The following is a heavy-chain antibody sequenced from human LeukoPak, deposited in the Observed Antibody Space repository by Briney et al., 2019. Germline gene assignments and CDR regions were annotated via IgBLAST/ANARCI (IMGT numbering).Heavy chain of an antibody. CDR2: IIPIFGTA. V-gene: IGHV1-69*13. Sequence: ASVKVSCKASGGTFSSYAISWVRQAPGQGLEWMGVIIPIFGTANYAQKFQGRVTITADESTSTAYMELSSLRSEDTAVYYCARALGYSSVDHAFDIWGQGTMVTVSS. J-gene: IGHJ3*02. CDR1: GGTFSSYA. CDR3: ARALGYSSVDHAFDI. D-gene: IGHD6-19*01.